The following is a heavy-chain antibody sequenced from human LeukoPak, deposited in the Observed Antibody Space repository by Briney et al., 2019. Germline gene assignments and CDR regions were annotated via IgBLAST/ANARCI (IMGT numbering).Heavy chain of an antibody. V-gene: IGHV3-66*01. Sequence: GGSLRLSCAASEFSVGSNYMTWVRQAPGKGLEWVSLIYSGGSTYYADSVKGRFTISRDNSKNTLYLQMNSLRAEDTAVYYCARAGPGYSYGYTPFSFDSWGQGTLVTVSS. CDR3: ARAGPGYSYGYTPFSFDS. D-gene: IGHD5-18*01. CDR1: EFSVGSNY. J-gene: IGHJ4*02. CDR2: IYSGGST.